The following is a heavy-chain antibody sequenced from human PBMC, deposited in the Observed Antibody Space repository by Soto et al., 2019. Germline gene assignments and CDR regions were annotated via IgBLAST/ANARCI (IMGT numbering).Heavy chain of an antibody. V-gene: IGHV1-2*02. D-gene: IGHD2-2*01. CDR3: ASQYQLLSRNWFDP. J-gene: IGHJ5*02. Sequence: QVQLVQSGAEVKKPGASVKVSCKASGYTFTGYYMHWVRQAPGQGLEWMGWINPNSGGTNYAQKFQGRVTMTRSTSISTAYMELSSVRSEDTAVYYCASQYQLLSRNWFDPWGQGTLVTVSS. CDR1: GYTFTGYY. CDR2: INPNSGGT.